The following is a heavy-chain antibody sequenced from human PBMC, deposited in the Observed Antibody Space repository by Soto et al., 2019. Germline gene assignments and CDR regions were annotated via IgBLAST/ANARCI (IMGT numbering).Heavy chain of an antibody. V-gene: IGHV3-7*01. J-gene: IGHJ6*02. CDR3: ARDGDASGWYHYGMDV. CDR1: GFTLSPYW. D-gene: IGHD6-19*01. CDR2: IKQDGSDK. Sequence: GGSLRLSCAASGFTLSPYWMNWVRQAPGKGLEWVANIKQDGSDKYYVDSVKGRFFISRDNAKNSLYLQLNSLRAEDTAVYYCARDGDASGWYHYGMDVWGQGTLVTVSS.